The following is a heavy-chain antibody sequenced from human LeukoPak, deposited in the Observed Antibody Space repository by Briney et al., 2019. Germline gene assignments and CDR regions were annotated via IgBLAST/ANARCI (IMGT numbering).Heavy chain of an antibody. CDR1: GGSISSSKW. CDR2: IYHSGST. CDR3: ARRDSGWYGRPLNWFDP. V-gene: IGHV4-4*02. Sequence: PSGTLSLTCAVSGGSISSSKWWSWVRQPPRKGLEWIGVIYHSGSTNYNPSLKSRVTISVDKSKNQFSLKLSSVTAADTAVYYCARRDSGWYGRPLNWFDPWGQGTLVTVSS. J-gene: IGHJ5*02. D-gene: IGHD6-19*01.